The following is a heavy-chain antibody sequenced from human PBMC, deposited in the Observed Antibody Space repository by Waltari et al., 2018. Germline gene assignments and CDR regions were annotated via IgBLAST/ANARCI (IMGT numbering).Heavy chain of an antibody. J-gene: IGHJ4*02. D-gene: IGHD1-20*01. CDR3: ATPFYNWDDPLHS. CDR2: ITVGDDT. CDR1: GIPFGHYA. V-gene: IGHV3-23*01. Sequence: EVQLLESGGDLVQPGGSLSRSCAASGIPFGHYAINGVRLAPGTGLEWVSAITVGDDTYYADSVKGRFTISRDTSKDTVHLQMNGLRAEDTAVYYCATPFYNWDDPLHSWGQGTLVTVSS.